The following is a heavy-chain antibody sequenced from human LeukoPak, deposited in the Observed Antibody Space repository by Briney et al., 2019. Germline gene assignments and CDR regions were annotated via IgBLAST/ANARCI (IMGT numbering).Heavy chain of an antibody. CDR3: GRGKEYYCYAMDV. V-gene: IGHV3-53*01. CDR1: GVTVNRKS. Sequence: PGGSLRLSCAASGVTVNRKSMSWVRQAPGQGLEWISVIYAGGATYYADSVKGRFTISRDNSKNTLYLQMNSLTVEDTAVYYCGRGKEYYCYAMDVWGQGTTVTVSS. D-gene: IGHD4-23*01. CDR2: IYAGGAT. J-gene: IGHJ6*02.